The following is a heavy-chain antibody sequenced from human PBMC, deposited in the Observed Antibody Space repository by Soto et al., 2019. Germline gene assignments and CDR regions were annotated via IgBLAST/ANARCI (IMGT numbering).Heavy chain of an antibody. Sequence: GASVKVSCKASGYTFTSAAMHWLRQAAGQRPEWMGWINAGNGNTKYSQKFQGRVTITRDISASTVYMEMSSLRSEDTAVYFCARVTDYFDTIGYSREYFQHWGQGTPGHRLL. CDR3: ARVTDYFDTIGYSREYFQH. D-gene: IGHD3-22*01. CDR2: INAGNGNT. V-gene: IGHV1-3*01. CDR1: GYTFTSAA. J-gene: IGHJ1*01.